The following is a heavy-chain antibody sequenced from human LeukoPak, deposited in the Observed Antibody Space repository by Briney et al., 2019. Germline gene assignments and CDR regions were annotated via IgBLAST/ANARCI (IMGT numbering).Heavy chain of an antibody. Sequence: GGSLRLSCAASGFTFSSYEMNWVRQAPGKGLEWVSYISSSGSTIYYADSVKGRFTISRDNAKNSLYLQMNSLRAEDTALYYCAKSRLSGINDAFDIWGQGTMVTVSS. J-gene: IGHJ3*02. V-gene: IGHV3-48*03. CDR1: GFTFSSYE. D-gene: IGHD3-3*01. CDR2: ISSSGSTI. CDR3: AKSRLSGINDAFDI.